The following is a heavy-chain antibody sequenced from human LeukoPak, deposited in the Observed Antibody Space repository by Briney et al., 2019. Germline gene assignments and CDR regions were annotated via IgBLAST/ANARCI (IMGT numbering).Heavy chain of an antibody. CDR2: FDPEDGET. CDR3: ARDPYYYDSSGYYLLYY. Sequence: ASVKVSCKVSGYTLTELSMHWVRQAPGKGLEWMGGFDPEDGETIYAQRFQGRVTMTEDTSTDTAYMELSSLRSEDTAVYYCARDPYYYDSSGYYLLYYWGQGTLVTVSS. V-gene: IGHV1-24*01. J-gene: IGHJ4*02. CDR1: GYTLTELS. D-gene: IGHD3-22*01.